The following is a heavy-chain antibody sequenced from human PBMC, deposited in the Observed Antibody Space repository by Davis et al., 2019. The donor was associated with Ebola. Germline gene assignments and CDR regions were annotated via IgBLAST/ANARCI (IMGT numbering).Heavy chain of an antibody. CDR1: GGSISSSSYY. D-gene: IGHD2-21*01. Sequence: SETLSLTCTVSGGSISSSSYYWGWIRQSPGKGLEWIGEINHGGSTNYNPSLKSRVIISVDTSKNQFSLNLRSVTAADTAVFYCARGLGLWSRQIDVWGKGTPVTVSS. V-gene: IGHV4-39*07. CDR2: INHGGST. CDR3: ARGLGLWSRQIDV. J-gene: IGHJ6*03.